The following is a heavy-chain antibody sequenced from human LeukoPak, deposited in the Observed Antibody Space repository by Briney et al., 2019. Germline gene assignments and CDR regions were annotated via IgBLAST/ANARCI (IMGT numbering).Heavy chain of an antibody. D-gene: IGHD4-17*01. CDR1: GFTFSDYY. J-gene: IGHJ4*02. CDR3: ARAADDYGDYAGFDY. V-gene: IGHV3-11*01. Sequence: GRSLRLSCAASGFTFSDYYMSWIRQAPGKGLGWVSYISSSGSTIYYADSVKGRFTISRDNAKNSLYLQMNSLRAEDTAVYYCARAADDYGDYAGFDYWGQGTLVTVSS. CDR2: ISSSGSTI.